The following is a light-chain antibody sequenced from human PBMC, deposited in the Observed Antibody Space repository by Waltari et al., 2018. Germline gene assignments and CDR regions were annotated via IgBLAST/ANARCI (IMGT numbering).Light chain of an antibody. V-gene: IGKV3-20*01. CDR3: QQYGSSPWT. J-gene: IGKJ1*01. CDR2: GAS. CDR1: QTVSSRY. Sequence: EIVLTQSPGTLSLFPGERAALSCRASQTVSSRYLSWYQQKTGQAPRLLSYGASSRANRVPDRFSGSGSGADFTLTISRLEPEDCAIYYCQQYGSSPWTFGQGTKVEIK.